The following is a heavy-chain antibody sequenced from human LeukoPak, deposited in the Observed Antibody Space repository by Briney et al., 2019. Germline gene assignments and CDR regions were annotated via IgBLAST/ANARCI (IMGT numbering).Heavy chain of an antibody. J-gene: IGHJ3*02. CDR2: IYTSGSI. V-gene: IGHV4-4*07. Sequence: SETLSLTCTVSGGSISSYYWSWIRQPAGKGLEWIGRIYTSGSINCNPSLKSRVPVSVDTSKNQFSLKLSSVTAADTAVYYCERDHNWNYRAGNAFDIWGQGTMVTVSS. D-gene: IGHD1-7*01. CDR3: ERDHNWNYRAGNAFDI. CDR1: GGSISSYY.